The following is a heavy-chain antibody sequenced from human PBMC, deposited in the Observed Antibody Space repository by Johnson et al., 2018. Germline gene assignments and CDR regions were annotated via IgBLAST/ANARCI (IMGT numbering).Heavy chain of an antibody. J-gene: IGHJ3*02. CDR3: AKVLDSYSIGWYGDALDI. CDR1: GFTVSSNY. V-gene: IGHV3-9*01. D-gene: IGHD6-19*01. Sequence: VQLVESGGGLVQXGGSXRLXCAASGFTVSSNYMSWVRQAPGQGLEWVAGISGDSGSRGYADSVTGRFTITRDNAKNSLYLQMNSLRAEDTALYYCAKVLDSYSIGWYGDALDIWGQGTMVTVSS. CDR2: ISGDSGSR.